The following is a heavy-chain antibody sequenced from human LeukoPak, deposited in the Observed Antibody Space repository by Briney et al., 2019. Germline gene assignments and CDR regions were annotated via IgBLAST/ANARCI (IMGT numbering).Heavy chain of an antibody. CDR2: IDNGGSDT. Sequence: PGGSLRLSCAASGFTFSNYWMHWVRHAPGKGLVWVSRIDNGGSDTRHADSVKGRFTISRDNSKNTLYLQMNSLRAEDTAVYYCAKDVLYGDYVGGADYWGQGTLVTVSS. J-gene: IGHJ4*02. V-gene: IGHV3-74*01. CDR3: AKDVLYGDYVGGADY. D-gene: IGHD4-17*01. CDR1: GFTFSNYW.